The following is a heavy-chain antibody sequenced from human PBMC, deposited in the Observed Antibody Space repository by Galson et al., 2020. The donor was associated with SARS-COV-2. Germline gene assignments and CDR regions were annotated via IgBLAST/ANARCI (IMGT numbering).Heavy chain of an antibody. V-gene: IGHV3-64*01. CDR3: ARDGTLIDCSSTSCYIPADAFDI. CDR2: ISSNGGST. D-gene: IGHD2-2*02. J-gene: IGHJ3*02. CDR1: GFTLSSYA. Sequence: GASLSLSCAASGFTLSSYAMHWVRQAPGKGLEYVSAISSNGGSTYHANSVKCRLTISRANSKNTLYLQMGSLRAEDMAVYYCARDGTLIDCSSTSCYIPADAFDIWGQGTMVTVSS.